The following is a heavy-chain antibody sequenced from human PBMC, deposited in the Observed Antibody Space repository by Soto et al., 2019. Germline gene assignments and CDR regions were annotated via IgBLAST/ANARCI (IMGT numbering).Heavy chain of an antibody. Sequence: QVQLVQSGAEVKKPGSSVKVSCKASGGSFSSYPITWVRQAPGQGLEWMGGINPIFGTTYYAQRFQDRVTITADESTSTAYMELSSLRSDDTAVYYCARNNGYEYLGNYYSFAMDVWGQGTTVTVSS. D-gene: IGHD5-12*01. CDR3: ARNNGYEYLGNYYSFAMDV. V-gene: IGHV1-69*01. CDR1: GGSFSSYP. J-gene: IGHJ6*02. CDR2: INPIFGTT.